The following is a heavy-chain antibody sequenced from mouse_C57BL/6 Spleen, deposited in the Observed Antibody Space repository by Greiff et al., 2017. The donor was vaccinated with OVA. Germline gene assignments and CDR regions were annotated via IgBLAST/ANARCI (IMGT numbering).Heavy chain of an antibody. CDR3: ARTYGSSYGYFDV. V-gene: IGHV1-78*01. Sequence: VKLQESDAELVKPGASVKISCKVSGYTFTDHTIHWMKQRPEQGLEWIGYIYPRDGSTKYNEKFKGKATLTADKSSSTAYMQLNSLTSEDSAVYFCARTYGSSYGYFDVWGTGTTVTVSS. CDR2: IYPRDGST. CDR1: GYTFTDHT. D-gene: IGHD1-1*01. J-gene: IGHJ1*03.